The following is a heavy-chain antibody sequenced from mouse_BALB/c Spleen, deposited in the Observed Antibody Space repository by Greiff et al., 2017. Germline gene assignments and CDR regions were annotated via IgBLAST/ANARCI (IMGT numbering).Heavy chain of an antibody. CDR2: INPSNGGT. J-gene: IGHJ4*01. D-gene: IGHD2-4*01. V-gene: IGHV1S81*02. Sequence: QVQLQQSGAELVKPGASVKLSCKASGYTFTSYYMYWVKQRPGQGLEWIGEINPSNGGTNFNEKFKSKATLTVDKSSSTAYMQLSSLTSEDSAVYYCTRVDYDPYYAMDYWGQGTSVTVSS. CDR3: TRVDYDPYYAMDY. CDR1: GYTFTSYY.